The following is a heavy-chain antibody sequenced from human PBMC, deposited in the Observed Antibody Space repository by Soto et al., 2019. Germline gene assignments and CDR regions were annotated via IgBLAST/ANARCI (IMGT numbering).Heavy chain of an antibody. D-gene: IGHD5-18*01. V-gene: IGHV4-59*01. J-gene: IGHJ4*02. CDR2: IYYSGST. CDR3: ARDNGYSYGYTLDH. CDR1: GGSMSTYY. Sequence: SETLSLTCTASGGSMSTYYWSWIRQPPGKGLEWIGYIYYSGSTNYNPSLKSRVTISVDTSKNQFSLKLSSVTAADTAVYYCARDNGYSYGYTLDHWGQGTLVTVSS.